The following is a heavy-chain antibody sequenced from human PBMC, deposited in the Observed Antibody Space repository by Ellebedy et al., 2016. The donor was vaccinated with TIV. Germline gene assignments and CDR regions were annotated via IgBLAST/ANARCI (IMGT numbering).Heavy chain of an antibody. V-gene: IGHV4-34*01. Sequence: SETLSLTXAVFGGSFSDYHWSWIRQPPGKGLEWIASIYYTGSTHYNPSLKSRVTISLDTSKNQFSLKLSSVTAADTAMYYCAREGGDDGGTRSDYWGQGTLVAVSS. D-gene: IGHD1-1*01. CDR1: GGSFSDYH. CDR2: IYYTGST. CDR3: AREGGDDGGTRSDY. J-gene: IGHJ4*02.